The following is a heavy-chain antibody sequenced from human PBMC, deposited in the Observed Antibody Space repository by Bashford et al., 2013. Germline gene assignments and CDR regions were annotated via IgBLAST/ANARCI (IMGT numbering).Heavy chain of an antibody. V-gene: IGHV1-46*01. J-gene: IGHJ3*01. Sequence: WVRQAPGQGLEWMGIINPSGGSTTYAQNFQGRLTLTRDMSTRTVYMELNSLKSEDTAVYYCARGSIFGEVIDCFDLWGRGTMVTVSS. CDR2: INPSGGST. CDR3: ARGSIFGEVIDCFDL. D-gene: IGHD3-3*01.